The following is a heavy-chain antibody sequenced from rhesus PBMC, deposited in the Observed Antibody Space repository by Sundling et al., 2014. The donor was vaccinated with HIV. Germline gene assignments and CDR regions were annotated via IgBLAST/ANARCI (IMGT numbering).Heavy chain of an antibody. CDR3: ARRVSRVAIFGLVNDYGLDS. CDR2: INPSNGNT. Sequence: QVQLVQSGAEVKKPGTSVKLSCKASGYTFTSYYINWVRQAPGQVLEWMGWINPSNGNTGYAQKFQGRVTMTRDTSTSTAYMELNSLRSEDTAVYYCARRVSRVAIFGLVNDYGLDSWGQGVVVTVSS. J-gene: IGHJ6*01. D-gene: IGHD3-3*01. CDR1: GYTFTSYY. V-gene: IGHV1-200*01.